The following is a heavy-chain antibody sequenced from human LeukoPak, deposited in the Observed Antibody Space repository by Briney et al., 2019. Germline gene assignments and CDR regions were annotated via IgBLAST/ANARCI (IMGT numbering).Heavy chain of an antibody. D-gene: IGHD6-6*01. V-gene: IGHV3-7*01. CDR1: GLTVSSNS. CDR3: ARGTTVSSSLLY. J-gene: IGHJ4*02. CDR2: IKQDGSEK. Sequence: GGSLRLSCAASGLTVSSNSMSWVRQAPGKGLEWVANIKQDGSEKYYVDSVKGRFTISRDNAKNSLYLQMNSLRAEDTAVYYCARGTTVSSSLLYWGQGTLVTVSS.